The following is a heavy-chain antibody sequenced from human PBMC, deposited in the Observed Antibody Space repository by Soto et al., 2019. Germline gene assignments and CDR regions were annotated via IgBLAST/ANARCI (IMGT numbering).Heavy chain of an antibody. D-gene: IGHD3-10*01. Sequence: ASVKVSCKASGYTFTSYDINWVRQATGQGLEWMGWMNPNSGNTGYAQKFQGRVTMTRNTSISTAYMELSSLRSEDTAVYYCARAITMVRGVIPRRTTGCMYVWG. CDR1: GYTFTSYD. V-gene: IGHV1-8*01. CDR3: ARAITMVRGVIPRRTTGCMYV. CDR2: MNPNSGNT. J-gene: IGHJ6*02.